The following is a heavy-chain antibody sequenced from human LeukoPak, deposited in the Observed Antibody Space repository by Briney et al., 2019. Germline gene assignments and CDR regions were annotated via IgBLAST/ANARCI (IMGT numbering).Heavy chain of an antibody. V-gene: IGHV3-74*01. CDR3: ARGGGYYGSGSNWFDP. CDR2: TNSDGSSP. D-gene: IGHD3-10*01. CDR1: GFXFSNFW. J-gene: IGHJ5*02. Sequence: PGGSLRLSCAASGFXFSNFWIHWVRQAPGKGLVWVSRTNSDGSSPTYADSVKGRFTISRDNAKNTVHLQMNSLRAEDTAVYYCARGGGYYGSGSNWFDPWGQGTLVTVSS.